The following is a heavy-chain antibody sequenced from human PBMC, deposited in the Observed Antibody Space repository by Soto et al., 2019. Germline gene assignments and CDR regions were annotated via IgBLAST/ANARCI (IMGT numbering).Heavy chain of an antibody. CDR3: ASLFQMGATRSRTSDAFDV. D-gene: IGHD1-26*01. Sequence: GESLKISCKGSGYSFSKYWIGWVRQMPGKGLEAMGIIYPDDSDTRYSPSFEGQVTISVDKSISTAYLQWSSLKASDTAMYYCASLFQMGATRSRTSDAFDVWGQGTMVTVSS. CDR2: IYPDDSDT. CDR1: GYSFSKYW. V-gene: IGHV5-51*01. J-gene: IGHJ3*01.